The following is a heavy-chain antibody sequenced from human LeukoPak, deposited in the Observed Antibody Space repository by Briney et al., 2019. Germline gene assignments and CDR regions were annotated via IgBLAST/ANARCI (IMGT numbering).Heavy chain of an antibody. Sequence: GGSLRLSCAASGFTFSSYWMSWARQAPGKGLEWVANIKQDGSEKYYVDSVKGRFTISRDNAKNSLYLQMNSLRAEDTAVYYCARYYDFWSGYYSIYYYYMDVWGKGTTVTVSS. CDR3: ARYYDFWSGYYSIYYYYMDV. CDR2: IKQDGSEK. CDR1: GFTFSSYW. J-gene: IGHJ6*03. V-gene: IGHV3-7*01. D-gene: IGHD3-3*01.